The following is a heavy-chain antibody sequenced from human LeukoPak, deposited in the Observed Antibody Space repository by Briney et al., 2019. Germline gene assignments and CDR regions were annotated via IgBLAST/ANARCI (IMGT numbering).Heavy chain of an antibody. CDR1: GYTLTELS. CDR3: ARALALWVLDY. D-gene: IGHD2/OR15-2a*01. Sequence: ASVKVSCKVSGYTLTELSMHWVRQAPGQGLEWMGIINPSGGSTSYAQKFQGRVTMTRDTSTSTVYMELSSLRSEDTAVYYCARALALWVLDYWGQGTLVTVSS. V-gene: IGHV1-46*01. CDR2: INPSGGST. J-gene: IGHJ4*02.